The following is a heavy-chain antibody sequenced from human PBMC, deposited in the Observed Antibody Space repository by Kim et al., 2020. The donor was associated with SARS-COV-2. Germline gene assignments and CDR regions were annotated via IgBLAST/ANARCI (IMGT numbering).Heavy chain of an antibody. D-gene: IGHD4-17*01. CDR1: GFTFSYAW. CDR2: IKSKINGGTT. J-gene: IGHJ4*02. Sequence: GGSLRLSCAASGFTFSYAWMSWVRQAPGKGLEWVGRIKSKINGGTTDYAAPVKDRFTISRDDSKNTVYLQMNSLKIDDTAVYYCATESVGESSGFDHWAQGTLVTVSP. V-gene: IGHV3-15*01. CDR3: ATESVGESSGFDH.